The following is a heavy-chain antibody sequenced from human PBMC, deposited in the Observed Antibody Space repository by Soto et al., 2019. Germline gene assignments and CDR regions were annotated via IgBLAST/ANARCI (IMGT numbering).Heavy chain of an antibody. D-gene: IGHD3-22*01. CDR1: GYTFTSYG. Sequence: ASVKVSCKASGYTFTSYGISWVRQAPGQGLEWMGWISAYNGNTNYAQKLQGRVTMTTDTSTSTAYMELRSLRSDDTAVYYCARDVSNYYDSSGYFRFDHWGQGTLVTVSS. V-gene: IGHV1-18*04. CDR3: ARDVSNYYDSSGYFRFDH. CDR2: ISAYNGNT. J-gene: IGHJ5*02.